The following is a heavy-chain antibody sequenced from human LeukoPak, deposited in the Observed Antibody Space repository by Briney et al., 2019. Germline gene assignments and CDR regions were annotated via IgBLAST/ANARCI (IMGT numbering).Heavy chain of an antibody. D-gene: IGHD4-23*01. CDR2: IYHSGST. J-gene: IGHJ4*02. Sequence: KPSETLSLTCTVSGGSISSYYWSWIRQPPGKGLEWIGEIYHSGSTNYNPSLKSRVTISVDKSKNQFSLKLSSVTAADTAVYYCARLGNSVSYWGQGTLVTVSS. CDR3: ARLGNSVSY. V-gene: IGHV4-59*12. CDR1: GGSISSYY.